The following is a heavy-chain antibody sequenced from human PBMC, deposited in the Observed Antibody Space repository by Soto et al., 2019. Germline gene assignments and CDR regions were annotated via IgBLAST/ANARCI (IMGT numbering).Heavy chain of an antibody. D-gene: IGHD6-19*01. CDR3: ARDIEPQYSSGWYLCDY. Sequence: HPGGSLRLSCAASGFTFSSYAMHWVRQAPGKGLEWVAVISYDGSNKYYADSVKGRFTISRDNSKNTLYLQMNSLRAEDTAVYYCARDIEPQYSSGWYLCDYWGQGTLVTVSS. CDR2: ISYDGSNK. J-gene: IGHJ4*02. V-gene: IGHV3-30-3*01. CDR1: GFTFSSYA.